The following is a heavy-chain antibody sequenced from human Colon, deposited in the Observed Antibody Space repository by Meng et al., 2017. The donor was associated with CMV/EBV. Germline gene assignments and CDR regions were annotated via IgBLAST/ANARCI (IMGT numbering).Heavy chain of an antibody. CDR3: AGFHYDSARRNALDI. CDR1: AGSISSDPFY. Sequence: AGSISSDPFYWSWLRQPPGKGLEWIAYIHYSGTTYYNPSLKSRISISIETSKNQFSLELNSVTAADTAVYYCAGFHYDSARRNALDIWGQGTLVTVSS. CDR2: IHYSGTT. V-gene: IGHV4-30-4*01. J-gene: IGHJ3*02. D-gene: IGHD3-10*01.